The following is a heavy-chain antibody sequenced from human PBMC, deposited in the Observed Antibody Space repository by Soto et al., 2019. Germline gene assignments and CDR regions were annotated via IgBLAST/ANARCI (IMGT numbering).Heavy chain of an antibody. D-gene: IGHD5-12*01. CDR1: GFTFNTYW. CDR2: INSDGTKT. Sequence: EVQLVESGGTLVQPGGSLRLSCAASGFTFNTYWMHWVRQAPGKGLVWVSRINSDGTKTTYADSVKGRLTISRDNAKNTVYLQMNSLRAEDTAMYYCATVATNSYNWLDPWGQGTLVTVSS. CDR3: ATVATNSYNWLDP. J-gene: IGHJ5*02. V-gene: IGHV3-74*01.